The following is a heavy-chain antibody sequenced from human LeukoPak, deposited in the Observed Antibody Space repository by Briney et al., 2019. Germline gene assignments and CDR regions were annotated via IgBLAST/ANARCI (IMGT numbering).Heavy chain of an antibody. V-gene: IGHV1-2*02. CDR1: GYTFTGYY. D-gene: IGHD3-3*01. Sequence: GASVKVSCKSSGYTFTGYYMHWVRQAPGQGLAWMGWINPNSGGTNYAQKFQGRVTMTRDTSISTAYMELSRLRSDDTAVYYCARGLDDFWSGYCSWEVWGQGTTVTVSS. J-gene: IGHJ6*02. CDR3: ARGLDDFWSGYCSWEV. CDR2: INPNSGGT.